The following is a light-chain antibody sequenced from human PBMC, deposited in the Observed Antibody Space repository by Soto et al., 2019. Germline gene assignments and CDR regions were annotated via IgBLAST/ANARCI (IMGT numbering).Light chain of an antibody. CDR3: SSYTGSSTSVV. V-gene: IGLV2-14*01. CDR2: DVS. J-gene: IGLJ2*01. Sequence: QSALTQPASVSGSPGQSITISCTGTSSDVGTYNYVSWYQQHPGKAPKLMIYDVSNRPSRVSDRFSGSKSGNTASLTISGLQAEDEADYYCSSYTGSSTSVVFGGGTKLTVL. CDR1: SSDVGTYNY.